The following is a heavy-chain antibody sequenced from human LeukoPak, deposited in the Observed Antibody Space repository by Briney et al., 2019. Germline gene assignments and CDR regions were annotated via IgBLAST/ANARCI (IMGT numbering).Heavy chain of an antibody. CDR3: ARDHGYCSSTSCYPQFDY. CDR1: GFTFSDYY. D-gene: IGHD2-2*03. Sequence: PGGSLRLSCAASGFTFSDYYMSWIRQAPGKGLEWVSYISSSSYTNYADSVKGRFTISKDNAKNSLYLQMNSLRAEDTAVYYCARDHGYCSSTSCYPQFDYWGQGTLVTVSS. J-gene: IGHJ4*02. V-gene: IGHV3-11*06. CDR2: ISSSSYT.